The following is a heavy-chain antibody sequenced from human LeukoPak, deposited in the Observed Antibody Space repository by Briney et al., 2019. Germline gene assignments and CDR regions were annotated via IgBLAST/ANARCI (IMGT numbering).Heavy chain of an antibody. Sequence: PSETLSLTCTVSAGSISWIRQPARKGLEWIGHIYTSGSTYYNPSLNRRVTMSVDTSKNQFSLKVNSVTAADTAMYYCATEGSGWIFDYWGQGTLVTVSS. CDR3: ATEGSGWIFDY. V-gene: IGHV4-4*07. D-gene: IGHD6-19*01. CDR1: AGSI. CDR2: IYTSGST. J-gene: IGHJ4*02.